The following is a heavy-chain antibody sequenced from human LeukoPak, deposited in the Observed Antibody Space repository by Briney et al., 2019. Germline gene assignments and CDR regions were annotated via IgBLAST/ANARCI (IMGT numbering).Heavy chain of an antibody. CDR1: GFTFSSYA. J-gene: IGHJ6*02. CDR2: ISGSGGST. D-gene: IGHD4-11*01. Sequence: GGSLRLSCAASGFTFSSYAMSWVRQAPGKGLEWVSAISGSGGSTYYADSVKGRFTISRDNSKNTLYLQMNSLRAEDTAVYYCARDPTTVIVFYYYYGMDVWGQGTTVTVSS. V-gene: IGHV3-23*01. CDR3: ARDPTTVIVFYYYYGMDV.